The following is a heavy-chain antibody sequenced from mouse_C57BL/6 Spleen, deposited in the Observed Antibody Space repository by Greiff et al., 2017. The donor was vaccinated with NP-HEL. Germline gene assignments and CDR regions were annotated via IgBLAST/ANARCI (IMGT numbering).Heavy chain of an antibody. J-gene: IGHJ4*01. Sequence: VQLQQPGAELVKPGASVKMSCKASGYTFTSYWITWVKQRPGQGLEWIGDIYPGSGSTNYNEKFKSKVTLTVDTSSSTAYMQLSSLTSEDSAVYYCARGNYGNYVGYAMDYWGQGTSVTVSS. D-gene: IGHD2-1*01. CDR2: IYPGSGST. CDR3: ARGNYGNYVGYAMDY. CDR1: GYTFTSYW. V-gene: IGHV1-55*01.